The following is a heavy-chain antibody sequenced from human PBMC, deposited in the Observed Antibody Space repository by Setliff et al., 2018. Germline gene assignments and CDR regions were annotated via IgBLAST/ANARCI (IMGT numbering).Heavy chain of an antibody. CDR1: GYGFLSYG. D-gene: IGHD3-22*01. CDR2: ISAYNGNT. V-gene: IGHV1-18*01. CDR3: ARARGHYYDSSGRSGYFQH. J-gene: IGHJ1*01. Sequence: GASVKVSCKPSGYGFLSYGLSWVRQAPGQGLEWMGWISAYNGNTNYAQKLQGRVTMTTDTSTSTAYMELRSLRSDDTAVYYCARARGHYYDSSGRSGYFQHWGQGTLVTVSS.